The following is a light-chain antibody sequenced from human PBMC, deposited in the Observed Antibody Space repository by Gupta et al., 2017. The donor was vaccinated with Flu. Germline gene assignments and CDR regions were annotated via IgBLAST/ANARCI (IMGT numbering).Light chain of an antibody. Sequence: DIQLTQSPSFLSASVGDRVTITCRASQGISSYLAWYQQKPGKAPKLLIYAASTLQSGVPSRFSGSGSGTEFTLTISSLQPEDSATYYCQQLNSSPRTFGQGTKVEIK. CDR2: AAS. J-gene: IGKJ1*01. V-gene: IGKV1-9*01. CDR3: QQLNSSPRT. CDR1: QGISSY.